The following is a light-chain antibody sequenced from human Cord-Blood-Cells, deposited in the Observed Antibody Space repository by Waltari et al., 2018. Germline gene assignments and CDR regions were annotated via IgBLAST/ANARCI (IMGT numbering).Light chain of an antibody. Sequence: QSALTQPPSASGSPGHSVTISCTGTSSDVGGYNYVSWYQQHPGKAPKLMIYEVSKRPSGVPDRFSGSKSGNTASLTVSGLQAEEEADYYCSSYAGSNNWVFGGGTKLTVL. CDR1: SSDVGGYNY. J-gene: IGLJ3*02. V-gene: IGLV2-8*01. CDR2: EVS. CDR3: SSYAGSNNWV.